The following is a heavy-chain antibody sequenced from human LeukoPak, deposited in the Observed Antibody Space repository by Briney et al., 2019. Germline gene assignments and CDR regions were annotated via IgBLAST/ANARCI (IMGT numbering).Heavy chain of an antibody. J-gene: IGHJ4*01. CDR1: GFTFSSHD. CDR2: IGTAGNT. D-gene: IGHD6-19*01. V-gene: IGHV3-13*01. CDR3: ARSKSYSSGWTDFDC. Sequence: PGGSLRLSCAASGFTFSSHDMHWVRQPTGKGLEWVSVIGTAGNTYYTDSVKGRFTISRENAKNSLYLQLDNLRAEDTAVYYCARSKSYSSGWTDFDCWGHGALVTVSS.